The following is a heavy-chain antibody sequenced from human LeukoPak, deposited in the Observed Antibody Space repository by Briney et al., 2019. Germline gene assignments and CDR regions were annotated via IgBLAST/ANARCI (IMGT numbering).Heavy chain of an antibody. Sequence: GASVKVSCKASGGTFSSHAISWVRQAPGQGLEWMGGIIPIFGTANYAQKFQGRVTITADKSTSTAYMELSSLRSEDTAVYYCARTPKSWFRGITIFAPFDYWGQGTLVTVSS. V-gene: IGHV1-69*06. D-gene: IGHD3-3*01. CDR2: IIPIFGTA. J-gene: IGHJ4*02. CDR3: ARTPKSWFRGITIFAPFDY. CDR1: GGTFSSHA.